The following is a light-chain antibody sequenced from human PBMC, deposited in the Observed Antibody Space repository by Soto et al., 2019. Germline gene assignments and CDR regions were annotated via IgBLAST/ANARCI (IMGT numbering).Light chain of an antibody. J-gene: IGKJ3*01. V-gene: IGKV3-11*01. CDR2: DAS. CDR3: QQRFTLPV. Sequence: ETVVTQSPATLSLSPGERATLSCRASQSISSYLAWYQQKPGQAPRLLIYDASNSATGIPARFSGSGSGTDFPLTSSSRGPDDFAVYFCQQRFTLPVFGPGTKVDIK. CDR1: QSISSY.